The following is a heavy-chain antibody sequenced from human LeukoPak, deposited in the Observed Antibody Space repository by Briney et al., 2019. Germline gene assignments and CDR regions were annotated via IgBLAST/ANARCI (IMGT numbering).Heavy chain of an antibody. Sequence: SETLSLTCTVSGVSISSSNSYWGWIRQPPGKGLEWIGSIYYSGNTYYNASLKSQVSISIDTSKNQFSLRLTSVTAADTAVYYCASEEQQLLGYWGQGTLVTVSS. CDR3: ASEEQQLLGY. V-gene: IGHV4-39*01. D-gene: IGHD6-13*01. J-gene: IGHJ4*02. CDR1: GVSISSSNSY. CDR2: IYYSGNT.